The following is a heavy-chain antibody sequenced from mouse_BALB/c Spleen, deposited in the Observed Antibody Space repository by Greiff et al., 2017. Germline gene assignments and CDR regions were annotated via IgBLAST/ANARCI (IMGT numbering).Heavy chain of an antibody. V-gene: IGHV2-4-1*01. Sequence: QVQLQQSGPGLVQPSQSLSITCTVSGFSLTSYGVHWVRQSPGKGLEWLGVIWSGGSTDYNAAFISRLSISKDNSKSQVFFKMNSLQADDTAIYYCARGPEGYWGQGTTLTVSS. CDR3: ARGPEGY. CDR1: GFSLTSYG. CDR2: IWSGGST. J-gene: IGHJ2*01.